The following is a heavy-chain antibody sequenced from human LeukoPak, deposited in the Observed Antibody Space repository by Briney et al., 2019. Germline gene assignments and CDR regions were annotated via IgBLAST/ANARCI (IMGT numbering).Heavy chain of an antibody. CDR2: VYHTGST. Sequence: PSETLSLTCAVSGYSISGAYYWGWIRQPPGKGVEWIGSVYHTGSTYYNPSLKSRVTMSVDTSTNQFSLKLTSVTAADTAIYYCARAAAGSRYYFDYWGQGTLVTVYS. V-gene: IGHV4-38-2*01. CDR1: GYSISGAYY. D-gene: IGHD6-13*01. CDR3: ARAAAGSRYYFDY. J-gene: IGHJ4*02.